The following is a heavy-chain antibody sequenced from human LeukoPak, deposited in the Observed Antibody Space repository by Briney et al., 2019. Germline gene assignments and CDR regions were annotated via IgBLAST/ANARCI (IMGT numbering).Heavy chain of an antibody. D-gene: IGHD6-6*01. V-gene: IGHV3-48*01. CDR2: ISSSSSTI. CDR1: GFTFSSYS. J-gene: IGHJ6*03. CDR3: ASDSSSSPWYYYMDV. Sequence: PGGSLRLSCAASGFTFSSYSMNWVRQAPGKGLEWVSYISSSSSTIYYADSVKGRFTISRDNAKNSLYLQMNSLRAEDTTVYYCASDSSSSPWYYYMDVWGKGTTVTVSS.